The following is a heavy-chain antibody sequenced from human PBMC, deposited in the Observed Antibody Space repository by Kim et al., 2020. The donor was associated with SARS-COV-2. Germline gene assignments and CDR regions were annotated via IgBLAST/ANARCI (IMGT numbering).Heavy chain of an antibody. CDR3: ATVGRGSGRVDWFDP. Sequence: GGSLRLSCAASGFTVSSNYMSWVRQAPGKGLEWVSVIYSGGSTYYADSVKGRFTISRDNSKNTLYLQMNSLRAEDTAVYYRATVGRGSGRVDWFDPWGQGTLVTVSS. D-gene: IGHD3-10*01. J-gene: IGHJ5*02. CDR2: IYSGGST. CDR1: GFTVSSNY. V-gene: IGHV3-53*01.